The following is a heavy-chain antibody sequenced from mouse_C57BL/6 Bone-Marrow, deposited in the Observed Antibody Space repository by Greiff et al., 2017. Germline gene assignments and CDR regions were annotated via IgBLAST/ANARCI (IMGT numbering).Heavy chain of an antibody. V-gene: IGHV1-64*01. D-gene: IGHD2-5*01. CDR1: GYTFTSSW. J-gene: IGHJ3*01. Sequence: QVQLQQSGAELVKPGASVKLSCKASGYTFTSSWMHWVKQRPGQGLEWIGMIHPNSGSTNYNEKFKSKATLTVDKSSSTAYMQLSSLTSEDSAVYYCARKRDYSNTWFAYWGQGTLVTVSA. CDR3: ARKRDYSNTWFAY. CDR2: IHPNSGST.